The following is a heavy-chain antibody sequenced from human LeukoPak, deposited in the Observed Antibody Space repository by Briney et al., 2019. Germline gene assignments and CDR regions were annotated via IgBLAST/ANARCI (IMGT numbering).Heavy chain of an antibody. CDR3: VKVRGYSYGYFDY. CDR2: ISWNSGII. Sequence: PGGSLRLSCEASGFTFDDCAMHWVRQAPGKGLEWVSGISWNSGIIDYAGSVKGRFTISRDNAKNSLYLQMNSLRAEDTALYYCVKVRGYSYGYFDYWGQGTLVTVSS. CDR1: GFTFDDCA. D-gene: IGHD5-18*01. V-gene: IGHV3-9*01. J-gene: IGHJ4*02.